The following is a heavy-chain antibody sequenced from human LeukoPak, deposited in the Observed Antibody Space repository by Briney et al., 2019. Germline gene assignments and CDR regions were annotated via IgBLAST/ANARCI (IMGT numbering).Heavy chain of an antibody. V-gene: IGHV4-59*08. D-gene: IGHD6-13*01. J-gene: IGHJ4*02. CDR2: IYYSGST. Sequence: SETLSITCTVSGGSICSYYWSWIRQPPGKGLEWIGYIYYSGSTNYNPSLKSRVTISVDTSKNQFSLKLSSVTAADTAVYYCARGNQQLVPHFDYWGQGTLVTVSS. CDR3: ARGNQQLVPHFDY. CDR1: GGSICSYY.